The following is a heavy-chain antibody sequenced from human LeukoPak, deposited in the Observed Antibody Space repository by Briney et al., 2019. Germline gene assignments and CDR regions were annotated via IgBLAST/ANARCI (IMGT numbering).Heavy chain of an antibody. CDR2: IRYDGSNK. V-gene: IGHV3-30*02. J-gene: IGHJ4*02. D-gene: IGHD3-10*01. Sequence: GGSLRLSCAASGFTFSGSAMHWVRQASGKGLEWVAFIRYDGSNKYYADSVKGRFTISRDNSKNTLYLQMNSLIPEDTAVYYCAKDSKRWKTYYYEAGSYYFDYWGQGTRVTVSS. CDR1: GFTFSGSA. CDR3: AKDSKRWKTYYYEAGSYYFDY.